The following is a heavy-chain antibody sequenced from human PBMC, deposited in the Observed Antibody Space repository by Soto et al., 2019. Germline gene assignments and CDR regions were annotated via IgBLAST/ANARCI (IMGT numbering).Heavy chain of an antibody. D-gene: IGHD3-9*01. Sequence: SETLSLTCTVSGGSISSGGYYWSWIRQPPGKGLEWIGIIYYSGSTYYNPSLKSRVTISVDTSKSQFSLNLNSVTAADTAVYYCARGYDILTGPLDYWGPGTLVTVSS. CDR3: ARGYDILTGPLDY. V-gene: IGHV4-39*01. CDR1: GGSISSGGYY. J-gene: IGHJ4*02. CDR2: IYYSGST.